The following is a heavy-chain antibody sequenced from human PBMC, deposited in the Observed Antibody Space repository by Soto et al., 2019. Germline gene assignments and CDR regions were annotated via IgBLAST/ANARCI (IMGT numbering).Heavy chain of an antibody. J-gene: IGHJ6*03. Sequence: EVQLVESGGGLVQPGRSLRLSCAASGFTFDDYAMHWVRQAPGKGLEWVSGISWNSGSIGYADSVKGRFTISRDNAKNSLYLQINSLRAEDTALYYCAKDYTNYYYYYMDVWGKGTTVTVSS. CDR3: AKDYTNYYYYYMDV. CDR1: GFTFDDYA. D-gene: IGHD4-4*01. V-gene: IGHV3-9*01. CDR2: ISWNSGSI.